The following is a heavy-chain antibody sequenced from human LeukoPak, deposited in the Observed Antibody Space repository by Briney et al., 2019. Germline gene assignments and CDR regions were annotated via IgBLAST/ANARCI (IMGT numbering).Heavy chain of an antibody. J-gene: IGHJ4*02. CDR1: GFTFSIYG. V-gene: IGHV3-33*01. Sequence: PGGSLRLSCAASGFTFSIYGMHWVRQAPGKGLEWVAVIWYDGSNKYYADSVKGRFAISRDNSKNTLYLQMNSLRAEDTAVYYCARVRLEDIVVVVAANPPDYWGQGTLVTVSS. CDR2: IWYDGSNK. CDR3: ARVRLEDIVVVVAANPPDY. D-gene: IGHD2-15*01.